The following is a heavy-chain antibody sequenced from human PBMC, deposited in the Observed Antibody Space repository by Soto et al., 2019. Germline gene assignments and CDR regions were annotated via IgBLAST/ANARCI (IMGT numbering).Heavy chain of an antibody. D-gene: IGHD3-10*01. Sequence: TLSLTGNVSGGSISRGGYYWSWIRQHPGKGLEWIGYIYYSGSTYYNPSLKSRVTISVDTSKNQFSLKLSSVTAADTAVYYCARRLTMVRGVIIYDYWGQGTLVTVSS. CDR3: ARRLTMVRGVIIYDY. J-gene: IGHJ4*02. CDR2: IYYSGST. V-gene: IGHV4-31*03. CDR1: GGSISRGGYY.